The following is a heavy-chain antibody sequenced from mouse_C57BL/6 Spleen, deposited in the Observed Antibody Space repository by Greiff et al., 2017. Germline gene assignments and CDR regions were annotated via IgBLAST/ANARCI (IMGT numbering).Heavy chain of an antibody. J-gene: IGHJ2*01. CDR2: ISSGSSTI. V-gene: IGHV5-17*01. CDR3: ARIRGYFDY. CDR1: GFTFSDYG. Sequence: VQLQQSGGGLVKPGGSLKLSCAVSGFTFSDYGMHWVRQAPEKGLEWVAYISSGSSTIYYADTVKGRFTISRDNAKNTLFLQMTSLRSEDTAMYYCARIRGYFDYWGQGTTLTVSS.